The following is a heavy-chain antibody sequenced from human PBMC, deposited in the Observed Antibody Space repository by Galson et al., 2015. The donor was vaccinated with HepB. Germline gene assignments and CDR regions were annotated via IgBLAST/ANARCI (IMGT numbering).Heavy chain of an antibody. CDR2: LYSGGNT. Sequence: SLRLSCAASGFTVSSIYMSWVRQAPGKGLEWVSVLYSGGNTYYADSVKGRFTISRDTSQNALFLQMNRLRADDTAVYFCARGLVNSNYGMDVWGPGTTVTVSS. V-gene: IGHV3-53*01. J-gene: IGHJ6*02. CDR1: GFTVSSIY. CDR3: ARGLVNSNYGMDV. D-gene: IGHD4-11*01.